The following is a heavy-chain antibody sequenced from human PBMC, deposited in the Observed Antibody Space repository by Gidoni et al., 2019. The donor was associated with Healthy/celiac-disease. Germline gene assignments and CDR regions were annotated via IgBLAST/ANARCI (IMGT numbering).Heavy chain of an antibody. CDR2: IIPILGIA. J-gene: IGHJ4*02. V-gene: IGHV1-69*02. Sequence: QVQLVQSGAEVKKPGSSVKVSCKASGGTFSSYTISWVRQAPGQGLEWMGRIIPILGIANYAQKFQGRVTITADKSTSTAYMELSSLRSEDTAVYYCASHTAMGNFDYWGQGTLVTVSS. CDR1: GGTFSSYT. D-gene: IGHD5-18*01. CDR3: ASHTAMGNFDY.